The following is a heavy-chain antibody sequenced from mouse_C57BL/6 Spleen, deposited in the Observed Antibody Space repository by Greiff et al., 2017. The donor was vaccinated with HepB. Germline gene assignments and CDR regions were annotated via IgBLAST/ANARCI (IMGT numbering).Heavy chain of an antibody. CDR2: INYDGSST. V-gene: IGHV5-16*01. CDR1: GFTFSDYY. Sequence: VESEGGLVQPGSSMKLSCTASGFTFSDYYMAWVRQVPEKGLEWVANINYDGSSTYYLDSLKSRFIISRDNAKNILYLQMSSLKSEDTATYYCARDPLYYGSSYWYFDVWGTGTTVTVSS. D-gene: IGHD1-1*01. J-gene: IGHJ1*03. CDR3: ARDPLYYGSSYWYFDV.